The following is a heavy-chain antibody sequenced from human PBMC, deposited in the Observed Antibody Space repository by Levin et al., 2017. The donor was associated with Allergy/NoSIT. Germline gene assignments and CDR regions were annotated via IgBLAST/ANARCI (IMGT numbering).Heavy chain of an antibody. CDR3: ARHTALLWFEELVFDS. J-gene: IGHJ4*02. CDR2: IYYSGTT. CDR1: GGSFITSSYF. D-gene: IGHD3-10*01. V-gene: IGHV4-39*01. Sequence: SQTLSLPCTVSGGSFITSSYFWAWIRQPPGKGLEWLGSIYYSGTTYYNPSLKSRLTISIDTSTNQFSLKLRSVTAADTAVYYRARHTALLWFEELVFDSWGQGNLVAVSS.